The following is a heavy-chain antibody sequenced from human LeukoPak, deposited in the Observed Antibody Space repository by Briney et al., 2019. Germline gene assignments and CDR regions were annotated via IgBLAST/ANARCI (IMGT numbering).Heavy chain of an antibody. CDR2: ISSSSSYT. V-gene: IGHV3-11*05. CDR1: GFTFSDYY. CDR3: ARDLAELGYYDSSGYSH. Sequence: SGGSLRLSCAASGFTFSDYYMSWIRQAPGKGLEWVSYISSSSSYTNYADSVKGRFTISRVNAKNSLYLQMNSLRAEDTAVYYCARDLAELGYYDSSGYSHWGQGTLVTVSS. D-gene: IGHD3-22*01. J-gene: IGHJ4*02.